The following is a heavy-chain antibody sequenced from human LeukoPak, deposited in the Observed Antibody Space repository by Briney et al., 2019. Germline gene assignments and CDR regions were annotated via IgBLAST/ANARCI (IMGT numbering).Heavy chain of an antibody. J-gene: IGHJ5*02. Sequence: PSETLSLTCTVSGGSISSYYWSWIRQPPGKGLEWIGEINHSGSTNYNPSLKSRVTISVDTSKNQFSLKLSSVTAADTAVYYCARGWKRMVDWFDPWGQGTLVTVSS. CDR3: ARGWKRMVDWFDP. CDR2: INHSGST. D-gene: IGHD3-10*01. V-gene: IGHV4-34*01. CDR1: GGSISSYY.